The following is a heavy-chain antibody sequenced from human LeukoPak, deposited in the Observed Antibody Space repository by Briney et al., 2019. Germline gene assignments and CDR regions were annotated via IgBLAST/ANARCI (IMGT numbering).Heavy chain of an antibody. J-gene: IGHJ4*02. CDR2: INHSGST. V-gene: IGHV4-34*01. D-gene: IGHD1-26*01. CDR1: GGSFSGYY. CDR3: ASSGSYYLDY. Sequence: KPSETLSLTCAVYGGSFSGYYWSWIRQPPGKGLEWIGEINHSGSTNYNPSLKSRVTISVDTSKNQFSLKLSSVTAADTAVYYCASSGSYYLDYWGQGTLVTVSS.